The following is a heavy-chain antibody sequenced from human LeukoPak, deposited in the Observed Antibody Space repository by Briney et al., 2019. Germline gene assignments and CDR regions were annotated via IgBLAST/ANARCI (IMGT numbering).Heavy chain of an antibody. CDR3: ARPAKNSMILDWYFDL. Sequence: NPSETLSLTCTVSGGSISSSSYYWGWIRQPPGKGLEWIGSIYFSGSTYYNPSLKSRVTMSVDTSKNQFSLRLSSVTAADTAVYYCARPAKNSMILDWYFDLWGRGTLVTVSS. CDR2: IYFSGST. CDR1: GGSISSSSYY. D-gene: IGHD3/OR15-3a*01. V-gene: IGHV4-39*01. J-gene: IGHJ2*01.